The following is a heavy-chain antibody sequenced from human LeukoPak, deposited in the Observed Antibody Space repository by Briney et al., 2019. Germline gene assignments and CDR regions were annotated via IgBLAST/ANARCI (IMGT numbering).Heavy chain of an antibody. J-gene: IGHJ5*02. CDR1: GGSISSHY. CDR2: TFYTGST. Sequence: SETLSLTCTVSGGSISSHYWIWIRQSPGRGLEWIGFTFYTGSTNSNPSLKSRVTMSADPSKNQVSLRLISVTAADTAIYYCARHRDSLGFHNWFDPWGQGTLVSVSS. CDR3: ARHRDSLGFHNWFDP. V-gene: IGHV4-59*08. D-gene: IGHD3-16*01.